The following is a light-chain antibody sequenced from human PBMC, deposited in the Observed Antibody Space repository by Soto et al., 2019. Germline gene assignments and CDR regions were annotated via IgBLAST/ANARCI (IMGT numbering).Light chain of an antibody. V-gene: IGLV2-8*01. J-gene: IGLJ2*01. CDR2: EVS. CDR3: SSYAGSKNFVI. CDR1: SSDVGGHNY. Sequence: QSALTQPPSASGSPRQSVTISCTGTSSDVGGHNYVSWYQQHPGKAPKLMIYEVSKRPSGVPDRFSGSKSGNTASLTVSGLQAEDEADYYCSSYAGSKNFVIFGGGTKLTVL.